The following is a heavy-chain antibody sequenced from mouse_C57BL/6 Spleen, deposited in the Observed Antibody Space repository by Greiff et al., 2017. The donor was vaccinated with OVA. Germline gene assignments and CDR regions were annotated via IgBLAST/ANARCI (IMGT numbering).Heavy chain of an antibody. CDR2: ISNLAYSI. V-gene: IGHV5-15*01. D-gene: IGHD4-1*01. J-gene: IGHJ1*03. CDR3: ARHGRLGRGYFDV. Sequence: EVHLVESGGGLVQPGGSLKLSCAASGFTFSDYGMAWVRQAPRKGPEWVAFISNLAYSIYYADTVTGRFTISRENAKNTLYLEMSSLRSEDTAMYYCARHGRLGRGYFDVWGTGTTVTVSS. CDR1: GFTFSDYG.